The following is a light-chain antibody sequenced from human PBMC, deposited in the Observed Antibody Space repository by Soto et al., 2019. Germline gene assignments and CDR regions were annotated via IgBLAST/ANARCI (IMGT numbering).Light chain of an antibody. V-gene: IGKV3-20*01. Sequence: EIVLTPSPGTLSLSPAERATLSCSSSQSVSNNYLAWYQQKPGQAPRLLIYGASNRATGIPDRFSGSGSGTEFPLTISSLQPDDFATYYCQHYNSYSETFGQGTKVDIK. J-gene: IGKJ1*01. CDR3: QHYNSYSET. CDR2: GAS. CDR1: QSVSNNY.